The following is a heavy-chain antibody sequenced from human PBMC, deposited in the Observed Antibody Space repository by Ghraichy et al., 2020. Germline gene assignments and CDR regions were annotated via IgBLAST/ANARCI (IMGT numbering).Heavy chain of an antibody. J-gene: IGHJ6*02. CDR3: ARGPHGFWSGPGDGMDV. V-gene: IGHV4-34*01. D-gene: IGHD3-3*01. CDR2: INHSGST. CDR1: GGSFSGYY. Sequence: SETLSLTCAVYGGSFSGYYWSWIRQPPGKGLEWIGEINHSGSTNYNPSLKSRVTISVDTSKNQFSLKLSSVTAADTAVYYCARGPHGFWSGPGDGMDVWGQGTTVTVSS.